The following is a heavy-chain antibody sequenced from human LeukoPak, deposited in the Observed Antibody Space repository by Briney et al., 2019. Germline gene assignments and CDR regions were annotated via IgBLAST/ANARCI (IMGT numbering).Heavy chain of an antibody. CDR3: ARSGISLDAFDI. V-gene: IGHV4-59*08. CDR1: GGSMSSYY. CDR2: IYYSGST. Sequence: SETLSLTCIVSGGSMSSYYWSWIRQPPGKGLEWIGYIYYSGSTSYAPSLKSRVTISVDTSKNQFSLKLSSVTAADTAVYYCARSGISLDAFDIWGQGTMVTVSS. J-gene: IGHJ3*02. D-gene: IGHD1-14*01.